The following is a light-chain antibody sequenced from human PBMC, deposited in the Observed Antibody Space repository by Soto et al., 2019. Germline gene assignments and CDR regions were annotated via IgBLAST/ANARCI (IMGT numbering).Light chain of an antibody. CDR3: QQYDSLPYT. J-gene: IGKJ5*01. CDR2: GAS. Sequence: EIQMTQSPSSLSASLGDRVTITCQASHDINDYSNWYQQKPGKAPRLLIYGASFLEVGVPSRFSGSGSGTHFTLTISSLQPEDVATYYCQQYDSLPYTFGQGTRLEIK. CDR1: HDINDY. V-gene: IGKV1-33*01.